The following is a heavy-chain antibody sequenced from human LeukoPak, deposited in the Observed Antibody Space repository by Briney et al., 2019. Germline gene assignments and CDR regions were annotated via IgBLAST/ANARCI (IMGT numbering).Heavy chain of an antibody. CDR3: ARGRDTAMVTSLGYFDY. CDR2: IIPIFGIA. D-gene: IGHD5-18*01. Sequence: SVKVSCKASGGTFSSYVISWVRQAPGQGLEWMGRIIPIFGIANYAQKFQGRVTITADKSTSTAYMELSSLRSEDTAVYYCARGRDTAMVTSLGYFDYWGQGTLVTVSS. V-gene: IGHV1-69*04. J-gene: IGHJ4*02. CDR1: GGTFSSYV.